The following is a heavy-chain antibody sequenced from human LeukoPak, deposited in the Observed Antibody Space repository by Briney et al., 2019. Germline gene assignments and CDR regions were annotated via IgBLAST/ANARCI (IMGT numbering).Heavy chain of an antibody. J-gene: IGHJ4*02. V-gene: IGHV3-23*01. D-gene: IGHD3-22*01. CDR3: AKVENYYDSSGYYSFDY. Sequence: GGSLRLSCAASGFTFSSYAMSWVRQAPGKGLEWVSAISGSGGSTYYADSVKGRFTIPRDNSKNTLYLQMNSLRAEDTAVYYCAKVENYYDSSGYYSFDYWGQGTLVTVSS. CDR2: ISGSGGST. CDR1: GFTFSSYA.